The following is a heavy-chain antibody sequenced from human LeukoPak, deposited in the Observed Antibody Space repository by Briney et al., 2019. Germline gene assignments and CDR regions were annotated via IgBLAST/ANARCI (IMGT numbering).Heavy chain of an antibody. CDR3: TKDLGTEYNIFDH. CDR1: GFTFNNYA. Sequence: GGSLRLSCAASGFTFNNYAINWVRQAPGRGLEWVAFVRYGGNIKYYADSVKGRFTISRDNSKNTLYLQMNSLRPEDTAVYYCTKDLGTEYNIFDHWGQGTLVTVSS. V-gene: IGHV3-30*02. D-gene: IGHD3-9*01. J-gene: IGHJ4*02. CDR2: VRYGGNIK.